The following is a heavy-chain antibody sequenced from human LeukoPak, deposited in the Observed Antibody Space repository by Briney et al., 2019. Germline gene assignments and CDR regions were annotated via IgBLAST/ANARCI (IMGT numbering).Heavy chain of an antibody. V-gene: IGHV4-34*01. J-gene: IGHJ3*02. CDR3: ARGDYYDSSGSLSDAFDI. CDR1: GGSFSGYY. Sequence: SETLSLTCAVYGGSFSGYYWSWIRQPPGKGLEWIGEINHSGSTYYNPSLKSRVTISVDTSKNQFSLKLRSVTAADTAVYYCARGDYYDSSGSLSDAFDIWGQGTMVTVSS. CDR2: INHSGST. D-gene: IGHD3-22*01.